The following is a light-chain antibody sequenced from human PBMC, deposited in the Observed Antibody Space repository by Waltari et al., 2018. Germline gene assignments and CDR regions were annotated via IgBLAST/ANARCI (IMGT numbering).Light chain of an antibody. V-gene: IGLV2-14*01. CDR3: SSYVANNNPV. J-gene: IGLJ2*01. Sequence: QSALTQPASVSGSPGQSITISCSGTDSDVGAYDFVSWYQQNPGKAPHLIIYEVSNRPSGISNRLSASKSGNTASLTVSGLQAEDEADYYCSSYVANNNPVFGGGTKLTVL. CDR1: DSDVGAYDF. CDR2: EVS.